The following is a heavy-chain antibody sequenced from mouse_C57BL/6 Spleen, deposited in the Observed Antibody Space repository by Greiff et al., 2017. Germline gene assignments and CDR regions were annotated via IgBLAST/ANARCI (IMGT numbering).Heavy chain of an antibody. CDR2: IHPNSGST. D-gene: IGHD2-12*01. Sequence: VQLQQPGAELVKPGASVKLSCKASGYTFTSYWMHWVKQRPGQGLEWIGMIHPNSGSTNYNEKFKSKATLTVDKSSSTAYMQVSSLTCEDSSVDYWARELRGAMDYWGQGTLVTVSS. J-gene: IGHJ4*01. CDR3: ARELRGAMDY. V-gene: IGHV1-64*01. CDR1: GYTFTSYW.